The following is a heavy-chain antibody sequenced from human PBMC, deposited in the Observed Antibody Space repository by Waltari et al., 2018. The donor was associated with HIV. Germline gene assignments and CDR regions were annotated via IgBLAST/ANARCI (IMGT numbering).Heavy chain of an antibody. CDR2: ISYDGRNK. D-gene: IGHD3-22*01. CDR3: ARDSSGYYYVGYGMDV. J-gene: IGHJ6*02. CDR1: GFTFNTYA. Sequence: QVQLVESGGGVVQPGRSLRLSCAASGFTFNTYAMYWVRQAPGKGLECVSVISYDGRNKYYADSVKGRFTISRDNSKNTLYLQMNSLRAEDTAVYYCARDSSGYYYVGYGMDVWGQGTTVTVSS. V-gene: IGHV3-30*01.